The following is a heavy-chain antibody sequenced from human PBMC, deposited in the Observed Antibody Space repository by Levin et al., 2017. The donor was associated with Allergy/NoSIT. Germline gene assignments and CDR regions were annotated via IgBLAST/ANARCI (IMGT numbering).Heavy chain of an antibody. D-gene: IGHD6-19*01. CDR2: IYYSGST. CDR3: ARYIIAVAGSWFDP. CDR1: GGSISSYY. Sequence: ASETLSLTCTVSGGSISSYYWSWIRQPPGKGLEWIGYIYYSGSTNYNPSLKSRVTISVDTSKNQFSLKLSSVTAADTAVDYCARYIIAVAGSWFDPWGQGTLVTVSS. J-gene: IGHJ5*02. V-gene: IGHV4-59*01.